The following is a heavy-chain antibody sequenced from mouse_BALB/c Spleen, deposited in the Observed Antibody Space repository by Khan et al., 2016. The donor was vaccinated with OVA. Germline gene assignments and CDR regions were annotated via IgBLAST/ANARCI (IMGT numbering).Heavy chain of an antibody. CDR1: GFTIKDYY. J-gene: IGHJ3*01. V-gene: IGHV14-1*02. Sequence: VQLKESGAELVRPGALVNLSCKASGFTIKDYYMHWVKQRPEQGLEWIGWIDPENGNTIYDPKFQGKASITSDTSSNTAYLQLSSLTSEDTAVYYRTRYGYSPWFAYWGQGTLVTVSA. CDR2: IDPENGNT. CDR3: TRYGYSPWFAY. D-gene: IGHD2-2*01.